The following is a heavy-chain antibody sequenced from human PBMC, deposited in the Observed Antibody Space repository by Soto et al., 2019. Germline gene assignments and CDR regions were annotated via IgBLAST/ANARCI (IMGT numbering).Heavy chain of an antibody. V-gene: IGHV3-23*01. J-gene: IGHJ6*02. CDR2: ISGSGGST. D-gene: IGHD6-13*01. CDR1: GFTFSSYA. Sequence: EVQLLESGGGLVQPGGSLRLSCAASGFTFSSYAMSWVRQAPGKGLEWVSAISGSGGSTYYADSVKGRFTISRDNSKNTLYLQMNSLRAEDTAVYYCAKPAKPGNYYYYGMDVWGQGTTVTVSS. CDR3: AKPAKPGNYYYYGMDV.